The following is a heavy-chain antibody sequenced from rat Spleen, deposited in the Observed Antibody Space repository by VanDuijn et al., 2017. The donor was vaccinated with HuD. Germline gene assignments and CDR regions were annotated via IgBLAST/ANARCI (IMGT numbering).Heavy chain of an antibody. CDR3: ARHGAEGTYIDY. CDR2: ISYDGSSS. V-gene: IGHV5-29*01. CDR1: GFTFSNYG. J-gene: IGHJ2*01. D-gene: IGHD1-11*01. Sequence: EVQLVESGGGLVQPGRSLKLSCAASGFTFSNYGMAWVCQAPTKGLEWVATISYDGSSSYYRGSVKGRFTISRENAKSTLYLQMDSQRSEDTATCYCARHGAEGTYIDYWGQGVMVTVSA.